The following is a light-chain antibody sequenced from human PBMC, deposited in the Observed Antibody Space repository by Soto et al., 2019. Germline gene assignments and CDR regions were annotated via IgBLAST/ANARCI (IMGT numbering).Light chain of an antibody. CDR2: GAF. CDR1: PSVSSK. CDR3: QHYHSWPPLT. V-gene: IGKV3-15*01. J-gene: IGKJ4*01. Sequence: EIVMPQSPPPLPASPGERMTLSCRASPSVSSKLAWYQHRPGQAPRLLIYGAFTKATGVPARFSGSGSGAEFSVTITSLQPEDFPVDYCQHYHSWPPLTFGGGTKVYIK.